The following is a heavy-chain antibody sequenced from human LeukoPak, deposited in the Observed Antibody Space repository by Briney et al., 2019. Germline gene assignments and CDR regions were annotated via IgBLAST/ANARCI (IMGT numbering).Heavy chain of an antibody. Sequence: PGGSLRLSCAASGFTFSSYAMNWVRQAPGKGLEWVSAISGSGGSTYYADSVKGRFTISRDNSKNTLYLQMNSLRAEDTAVYYCAKDHGSGWYQSFDYWGQGTLVTVSS. CDR3: AKDHGSGWYQSFDY. D-gene: IGHD6-19*01. CDR1: GFTFSSYA. J-gene: IGHJ4*02. V-gene: IGHV3-23*01. CDR2: ISGSGGST.